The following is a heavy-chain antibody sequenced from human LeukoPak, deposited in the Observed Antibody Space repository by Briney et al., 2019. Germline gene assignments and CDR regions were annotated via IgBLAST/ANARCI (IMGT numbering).Heavy chain of an antibody. CDR2: ISYTGST. CDR3: ARHFTVGGNYCFGH. J-gene: IGHJ4*02. D-gene: IGHD3-10*01. CDR1: SDSIPSPY. V-gene: IGHV4-59*08. Sequence: PSETLSLTCTVSSDSIPSPYWSWIRQSPGKGLEWIAFISYTGSTRYNPSFKSRVTVSIDTSKNQFSLRLTSVTAADTAVYYCARHFTVGGNYCFGHWDQGTPVTVSS.